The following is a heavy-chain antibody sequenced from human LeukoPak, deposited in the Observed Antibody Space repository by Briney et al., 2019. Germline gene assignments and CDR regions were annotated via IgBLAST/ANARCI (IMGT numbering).Heavy chain of an antibody. CDR2: IYYRGST. V-gene: IGHV4-31*03. D-gene: IGHD3-22*01. Sequence: SQTLSLTCTVSGGPISSGFYYWSWIRQPPGKGPEWIGYIYYRGSTNYNPSLESRVTISVDTSKNQFSLQLNSVTAADTAAYYCARERGTNSGYYPNHFDPWGQGTLVTVSS. CDR1: GGPISSGFYY. CDR3: ARERGTNSGYYPNHFDP. J-gene: IGHJ5*02.